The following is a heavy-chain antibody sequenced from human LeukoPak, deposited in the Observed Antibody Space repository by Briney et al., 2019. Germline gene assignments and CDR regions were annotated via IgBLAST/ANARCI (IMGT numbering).Heavy chain of an antibody. V-gene: IGHV1-18*01. J-gene: IGHJ4*02. D-gene: IGHD5-12*01. CDR2: ISAYNGNT. CDR1: GYTFTSYG. CDR3: ARDRIVATMGDY. Sequence: GASVKVSCKASGYTFTSYGISRVRQAPGHGLEWMGWISAYNGNTNYAQKLQGRVTMTTDTSTSTAYMELRSLRSDDTAVYYCARDRIVATMGDYWGQGTLVTVSS.